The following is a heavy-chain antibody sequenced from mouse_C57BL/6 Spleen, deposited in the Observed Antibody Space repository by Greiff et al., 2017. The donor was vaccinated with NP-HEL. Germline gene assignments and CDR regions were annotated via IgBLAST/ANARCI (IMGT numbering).Heavy chain of an antibody. J-gene: IGHJ2*01. CDR2: INPSTGGT. CDR1: GYSFTGYY. CDR3: AVTSYYFDY. V-gene: IGHV1-42*01. D-gene: IGHD2-1*01. Sequence: VQLQQPGPELVKPGASVKISCKASGYSFTGYYMNWVKQSPEKSLEWIGEINPSTGGTTYNQKFKAKATLTVDKSSSTAYMQLKSLTSEDSAVYYCAVTSYYFDYWGQGTTLTVSS.